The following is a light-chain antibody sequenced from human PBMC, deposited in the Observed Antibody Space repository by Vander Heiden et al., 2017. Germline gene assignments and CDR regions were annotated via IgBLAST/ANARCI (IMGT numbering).Light chain of an antibody. Sequence: DIQMTQSPSAMSASVGDSVTITCRASQGISNYLAWLQQKPGKVPKRLIYAASSLQSGVPSRFRGRGSATEFTLTIIILQPEDFATYYCRQHNTYPLTFGGGTKVEIK. J-gene: IGKJ4*01. CDR3: RQHNTYPLT. V-gene: IGKV1-17*03. CDR1: QGISNY. CDR2: AAS.